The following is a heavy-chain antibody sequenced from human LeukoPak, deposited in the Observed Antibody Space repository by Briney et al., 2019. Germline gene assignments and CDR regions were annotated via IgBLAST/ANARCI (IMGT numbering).Heavy chain of an antibody. V-gene: IGHV4-61*01. J-gene: IGHJ4*02. CDR3: ARMYYYGSGSYYTLIDY. CDR2: TYYSGST. D-gene: IGHD3-10*01. CDR1: GGSVSSGSYY. Sequence: PSETLSLTCTVSGGSVSSGSYYWSWIRQPPGKGLEWIGYTYYSGSTNYNPSLKSRVTISVDTSKNQFSLKLSSVTAADTAVYYCARMYYYGSGSYYTLIDYWGQGTLVTVSS.